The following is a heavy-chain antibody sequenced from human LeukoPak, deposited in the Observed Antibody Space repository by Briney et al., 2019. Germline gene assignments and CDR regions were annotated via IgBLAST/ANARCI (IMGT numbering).Heavy chain of an antibody. CDR1: GFTFSSYS. V-gene: IGHV3-21*01. D-gene: IGHD3-10*01. Sequence: KPGGSLRLSCAASGFTFSSYSMNWVRQAPGKGLEWVSSISSSSSYIYYADSVKGRFTISRDNAKNSLYLQMNSLRAEDTAVYYCARDLGATPQQPFGEPDYWGQGTLVTVSS. J-gene: IGHJ4*02. CDR3: ARDLGATPQQPFGEPDY. CDR2: ISSSSSYI.